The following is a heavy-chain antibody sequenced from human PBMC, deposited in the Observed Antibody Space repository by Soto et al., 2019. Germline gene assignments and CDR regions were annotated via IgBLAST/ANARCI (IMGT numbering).Heavy chain of an antibody. CDR1: GFTFSSYS. CDR2: ISSSSSYI. V-gene: IGHV3-21*01. Sequence: EVQLVESGGGLVKPGGSLRLSCAASGFTFSSYSMNWVRQAPGKGLEWVSSISSSSSYIYYADSVKGRFTISRDNAKNSLYLQMNGLRAEDTAVYYCAREDIPAASWGQGTLVTVSS. CDR3: AREDIPAAS. D-gene: IGHD2-21*01. J-gene: IGHJ4*02.